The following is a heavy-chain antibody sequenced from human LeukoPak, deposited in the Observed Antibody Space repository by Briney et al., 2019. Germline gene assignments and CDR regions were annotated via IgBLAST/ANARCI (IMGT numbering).Heavy chain of an antibody. CDR3: ARRIQENRMTTANNWFDP. CDR2: IYYSGST. D-gene: IGHD4-17*01. CDR1: GGSISDSY. J-gene: IGHJ5*02. V-gene: IGHV4-59*08. Sequence: SETLSLTCTVSGGSISDSYWGWIRHPPGKGLEWIGYIYYSGSTKYNPSLMSRVTISIDTSKNQFSLKLSSLSAADSAVYYCARRIQENRMTTANNWFDPWGQGTLVTVSS.